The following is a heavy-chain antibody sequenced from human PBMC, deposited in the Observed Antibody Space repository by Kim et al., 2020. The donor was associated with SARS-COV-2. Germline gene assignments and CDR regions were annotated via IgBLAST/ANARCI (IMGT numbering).Heavy chain of an antibody. J-gene: IGHJ3*02. Sequence: SETLSLTCTVSGGSISSSSYYWGWIRQPPGKGLERIGSFYYSGSTYYNPSLKSRVTISVDTSKNQFSLKLGSVTAADTAVYYCVYSSNWDYDAFDIWGQGTMVPVPS. CDR3: VYSSNWDYDAFDI. V-gene: IGHV4-39*01. CDR1: GGSISSSSYY. CDR2: FYYSGST. D-gene: IGHD6-13*01.